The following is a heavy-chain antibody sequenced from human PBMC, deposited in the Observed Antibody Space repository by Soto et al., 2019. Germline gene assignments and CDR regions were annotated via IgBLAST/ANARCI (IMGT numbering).Heavy chain of an antibody. V-gene: IGHV3-30*18. CDR2: ISYDGSNK. D-gene: IGHD3-10*01. CDR3: AKPLSSGSYVWDLYD. J-gene: IGHJ4*02. CDR1: GFTFSSYG. Sequence: QVQLVESGGGVVQPGRSLRLSCAASGFTFSSYGMHWVRQAPGKGLEWVALISYDGSNKYYADSVKGRFTISRDNSKNTLYLRMNSLRAEDTSVYSCAKPLSSGSYVWDLYDWGQGTLVTVSS.